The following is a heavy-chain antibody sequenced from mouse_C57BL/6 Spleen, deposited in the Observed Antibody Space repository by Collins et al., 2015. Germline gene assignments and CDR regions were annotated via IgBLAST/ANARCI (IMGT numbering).Heavy chain of an antibody. J-gene: IGHJ1*03. CDR2: ISSGGSYT. D-gene: IGHD2-2*01. V-gene: IGHV5-6*01. CDR1: GFTFSSYG. Sequence: EVQLVESGGDLVKPGGSLKLSCAASGFTFSSYGMSWVRQTPDKRLEWVAAISSGGSYTYYPDSVKGRFTISRDNARNTLYLQMSSLRSEDTAMYYCARPPLGGYDARYWYFDVWGTGTTVTVSS. CDR3: ARPPLGGYDARYWYFDV.